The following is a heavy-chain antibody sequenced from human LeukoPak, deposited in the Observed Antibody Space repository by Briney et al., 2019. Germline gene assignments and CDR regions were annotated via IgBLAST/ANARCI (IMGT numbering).Heavy chain of an antibody. CDR2: IYTSGST. J-gene: IGHJ3*02. V-gene: IGHV4-61*02. CDR1: GGSISSGSYY. Sequence: PSQTLSLTCTVSGGSISSGSYYWSWIRQPAGKGLEWIGRIYTSGSTNYNPSLKSRVTISVDTSKNQFSLKLSSVTAADTAVYYCARDAWGYSRNDAFDIWGQGTMVTVSS. D-gene: IGHD6-13*01. CDR3: ARDAWGYSRNDAFDI.